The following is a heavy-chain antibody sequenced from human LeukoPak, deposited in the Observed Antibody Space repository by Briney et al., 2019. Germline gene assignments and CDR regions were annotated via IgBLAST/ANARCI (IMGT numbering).Heavy chain of an antibody. CDR1: GGSISSSSYY. J-gene: IGHJ4*02. CDR3: ARGLRWDSSGYYFDY. Sequence: SETLSLTCTVSGGSISSSSYYWGWIRQPPGKGLEWIGSICYSGSTYYNPSLKSRVTISVDTSKNQFSLKLSSVTAADTAVYYCARGLRWDSSGYYFDYWGQGTLVTVSS. D-gene: IGHD3-22*01. CDR2: ICYSGST. V-gene: IGHV4-39*07.